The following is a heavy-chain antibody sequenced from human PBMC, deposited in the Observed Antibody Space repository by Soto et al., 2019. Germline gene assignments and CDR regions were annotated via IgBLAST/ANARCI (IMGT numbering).Heavy chain of an antibody. D-gene: IGHD2-15*01. J-gene: IGHJ6*02. Sequence: PGESLKISCKGSGYTFTNYWIGWVRQMPGKGLEWMGIIYPGDSDTKYNPSFQGQVTISADKSITTTYLQWSSLKASDTAVYYCAPLSVSLSGPYGIHVWGQGTTVTVSS. V-gene: IGHV5-51*01. CDR2: IYPGDSDT. CDR1: GYTFTNYW. CDR3: APLSVSLSGPYGIHV.